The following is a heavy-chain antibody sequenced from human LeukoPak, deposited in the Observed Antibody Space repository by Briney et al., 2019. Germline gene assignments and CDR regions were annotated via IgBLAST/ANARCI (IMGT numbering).Heavy chain of an antibody. CDR1: GFTFSSYE. V-gene: IGHV3-48*03. CDR2: ISSSGSTI. J-gene: IGHJ3*02. CDR3: AGTLGFPNAFDI. Sequence: PGGSLRLSCAASGFTFSSYEMNSVRQAPGKGLEWVSYISSSGSTIYYADSVKGRFTISRDNAKNSLYLQMNSLRAEDTAVYYCAGTLGFPNAFDIWGQGTMVTVSS.